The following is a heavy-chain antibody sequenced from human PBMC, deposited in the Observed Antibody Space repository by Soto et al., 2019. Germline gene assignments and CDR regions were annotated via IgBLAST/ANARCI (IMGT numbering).Heavy chain of an antibody. CDR1: GFTFSTHA. V-gene: IGHV3-30-3*01. CDR2: ISYDGTTK. J-gene: IGHJ5*02. CDR3: ARDWRTAGTTGWFDP. Sequence: QEQVVESGGCVVQPGRSLRLSCAASGFTFSTHAMHWVRQAPGRGLEWVAIISYDGTTKDYADSVKGRFTISRDNSKNAVYLQMNSLRSEDTALYYCARDWRTAGTTGWFDPWGQGTLVTVSS. D-gene: IGHD6-13*01.